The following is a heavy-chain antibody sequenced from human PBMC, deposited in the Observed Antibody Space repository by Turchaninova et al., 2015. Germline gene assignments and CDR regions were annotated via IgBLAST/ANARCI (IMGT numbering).Heavy chain of an antibody. V-gene: IGHV4-38-2*01. CDR3: ARPAFSTSWDFYY. J-gene: IGHJ4*02. CDR1: GYSFSSGYY. D-gene: IGHD6-6*01. CDR2: MDHTGST. Sequence: QVQLQESGPGLLKPSETLSLHCAGPGYSFSSGYYGGWIRPPPGKGREWIGSMDHTGSTYYNPSLKSRVTMSVDTSKNQFSLRLSSVTAADTAVYFCARPAFSTSWDFYYWGQGTLVTVSS.